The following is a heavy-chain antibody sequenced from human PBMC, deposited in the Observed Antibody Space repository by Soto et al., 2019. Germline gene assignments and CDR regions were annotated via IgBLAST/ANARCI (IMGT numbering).Heavy chain of an antibody. CDR3: ARHYGQWLVVDY. CDR2: IYYSGST. CDR1: GGSISSYY. D-gene: IGHD6-19*01. Sequence: SETLSLTCTVSGGSISSYYWSWIRQPPGKGLEWIGYIYYSGSTNYNPSLKSRVTISVDTSKNQFSLKLSSVTAADTAVYYCARHYGQWLVVDYWGQGTLVTVSS. V-gene: IGHV4-59*08. J-gene: IGHJ4*02.